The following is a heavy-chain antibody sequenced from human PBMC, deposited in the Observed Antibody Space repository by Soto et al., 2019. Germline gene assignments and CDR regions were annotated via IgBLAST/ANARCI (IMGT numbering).Heavy chain of an antibody. Sequence: SENLSLTSDVSGGPITSGGYSGSWIRQPPGKGLEWIGYIYHSGSTYYNPSLKSRVTISVDRSKNQFSLRLSSVAAADTAVYYCARGLHYGSGSCYKGPQNWFDPWGQGTLVTVSS. CDR2: IYHSGST. D-gene: IGHD3-10*01. CDR3: ARGLHYGSGSCYKGPQNWFDP. J-gene: IGHJ5*02. CDR1: GGPITSGGYS. V-gene: IGHV4-30-2*01.